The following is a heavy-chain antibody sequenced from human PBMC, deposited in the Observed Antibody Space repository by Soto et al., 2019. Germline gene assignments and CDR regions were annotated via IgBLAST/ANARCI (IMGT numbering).Heavy chain of an antibody. CDR2: INVYNGET. CDR1: GYTFSGYH. J-gene: IGHJ5*01. Sequence: ASVKVSCKASGYTFSGYHMHWVRQAPGEGLEWMGWINVYNGETNIAQKFQGRVAMTRDTSITTAYVELSRLRFDDTAVYFCAREGATRRPSRPAIGWLESWGQGTLVTVSS. V-gene: IGHV1-2*02. D-gene: IGHD2-2*02. CDR3: AREGATRRPSRPAIGWLES.